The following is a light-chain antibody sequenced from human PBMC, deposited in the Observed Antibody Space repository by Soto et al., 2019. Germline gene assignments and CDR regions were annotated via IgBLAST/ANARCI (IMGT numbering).Light chain of an antibody. CDR1: FSDVGGYDY. CDR2: EVT. CDR3: SSHTSGSTRV. V-gene: IGLV2-14*01. J-gene: IGLJ1*01. Sequence: SVLPQPASVSGSPGQAIALSCPGTFSDVGGYDYVSWYQQHPDKAPKLMIYEVTKRPSGVSNRFSGSKSGNTASLTISGLQPEDEADYYCSSHTSGSTRVFGSGTKVTVL.